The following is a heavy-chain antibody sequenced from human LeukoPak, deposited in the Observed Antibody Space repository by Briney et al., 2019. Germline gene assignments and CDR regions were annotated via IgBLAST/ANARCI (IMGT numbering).Heavy chain of an antibody. CDR1: GYTFTSYG. CDR3: ARHPSERGGTMVRGVHNWFDP. Sequence: ASVKVSCKASGYTFTSYGISWVRQAPGQGLEWMGWISAYNGNTNYAQKLQGRVTMTTDTSTSTAYMELRSLRSDDTAVYYCARHPSERGGTMVRGVHNWFDPWGQGTLVTVSS. CDR2: ISAYNGNT. D-gene: IGHD3-10*01. J-gene: IGHJ5*02. V-gene: IGHV1-18*01.